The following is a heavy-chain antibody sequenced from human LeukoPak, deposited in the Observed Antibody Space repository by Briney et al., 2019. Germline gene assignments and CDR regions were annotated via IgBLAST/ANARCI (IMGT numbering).Heavy chain of an antibody. CDR3: ASGPRPFDY. CDR1: GGSISRSSYY. V-gene: IGHV4-39*01. J-gene: IGHJ4*02. CDR2: IYYSGST. Sequence: SETLSLTCSVSGGSISRSSYYWGWIRQPPGKGLEWIGSIYYSGSTYYNPSLKSRVPISVDTSKNQFSLKLSSVTAADTAVYYCASGPRPFDYWGQGTLVTVSS.